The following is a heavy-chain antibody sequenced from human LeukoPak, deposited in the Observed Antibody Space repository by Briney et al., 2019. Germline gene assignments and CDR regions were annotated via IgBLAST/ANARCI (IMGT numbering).Heavy chain of an antibody. CDR1: GGSISSGDCY. D-gene: IGHD2-2*01. Sequence: SETLSLTCTVSGGSISSGDCYWSWIRQPPGKGLELIGYIYYCGSTYYNPSLKSRVTISVDTSKNQFSLKLSSVTAADTAVYYCARGASKVVPAALWGQGTLVTVSS. CDR3: ARGASKVVPAAL. V-gene: IGHV4-30-4*08. J-gene: IGHJ4*02. CDR2: IYYCGST.